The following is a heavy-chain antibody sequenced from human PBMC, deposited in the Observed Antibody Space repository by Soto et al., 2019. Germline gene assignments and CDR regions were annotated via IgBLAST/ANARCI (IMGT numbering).Heavy chain of an antibody. J-gene: IGHJ3*02. D-gene: IGHD5-12*01. V-gene: IGHV3-53*01. CDR2: IYSGGNT. CDR1: GFTVSSNY. CDR3: ASLGYSGYDFAFDI. Sequence: GGSLRLSCAASGFTVSSNYMNWVRQAPGKGLEWVSVIYSGGNTYYADSVEGRFTISRDNSKNTLYLQMNSLRAEDTAVYYCASLGYSGYDFAFDIWGQGTMVTVSS.